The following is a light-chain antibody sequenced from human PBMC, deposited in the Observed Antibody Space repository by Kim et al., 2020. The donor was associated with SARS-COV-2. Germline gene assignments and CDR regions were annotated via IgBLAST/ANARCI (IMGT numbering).Light chain of an antibody. CDR1: NSDVGGYNY. CDR2: DVS. CDR3: SSYAGSYTLDVL. J-gene: IGLJ2*01. Sequence: QSALTQPRSVSRSPGQSVTISCTGSNSDVGGYNYVSWYQHHPGKAPKLMIYDVSKRPSGVPDRFSGSKSGNTASLTISGLQAEDEADYYCSSYAGSYTLDVLFGGGTQLTVL. V-gene: IGLV2-11*01.